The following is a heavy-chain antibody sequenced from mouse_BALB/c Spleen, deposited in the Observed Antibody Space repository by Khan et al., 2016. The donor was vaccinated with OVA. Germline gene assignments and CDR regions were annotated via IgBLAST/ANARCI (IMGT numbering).Heavy chain of an antibody. Sequence: VQLKESGPGLVAPSQSLSITCTVSGLSLSNYGVSWVRQPPGKGLEWLGVIWGDGNTNYHSVLKTRLSISKDNSKSQVFLKLNSLQTDDTATYYCAIIYYGYDWFTYWGQGTLVTVSA. CDR2: IWGDGNT. V-gene: IGHV2-3*01. CDR1: GLSLSNYG. J-gene: IGHJ3*01. CDR3: AIIYYGYDWFTY. D-gene: IGHD2-2*01.